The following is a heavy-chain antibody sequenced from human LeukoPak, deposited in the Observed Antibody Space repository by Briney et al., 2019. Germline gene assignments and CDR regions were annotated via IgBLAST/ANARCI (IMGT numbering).Heavy chain of an antibody. Sequence: ASVKVSCKASGYTFTSYYMHWVGQAPGQGREWMGVINPSGGSTSYAQKFQGRVTMTRDTSTSTVYMELSSLRSEDTAVYYCARDTSGLQVYSSSGSYYYYGMDVWGQGTTVTVSS. CDR2: INPSGGST. CDR1: GYTFTSYY. CDR3: ARDTSGLQVYSSSGSYYYYGMDV. J-gene: IGHJ6*02. D-gene: IGHD6-6*01. V-gene: IGHV1-46*01.